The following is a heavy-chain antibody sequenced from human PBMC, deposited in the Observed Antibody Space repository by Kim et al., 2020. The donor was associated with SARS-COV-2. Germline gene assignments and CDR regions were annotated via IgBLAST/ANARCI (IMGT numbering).Heavy chain of an antibody. Sequence: ASVKVSCKASGYSFTTYYIHWVRQAPGQRLEWMGIVNPRDGGTIYAQSFQGRVTMTRDTSTTIFYMELSSLRSDDTAVYYCARGRFDYGDPTPFDYWGQGTLVTVSS. J-gene: IGHJ4*02. CDR1: GYSFTTYY. V-gene: IGHV1-46*01. CDR3: ARGRFDYGDPTPFDY. D-gene: IGHD4-17*01. CDR2: VNPRDGGT.